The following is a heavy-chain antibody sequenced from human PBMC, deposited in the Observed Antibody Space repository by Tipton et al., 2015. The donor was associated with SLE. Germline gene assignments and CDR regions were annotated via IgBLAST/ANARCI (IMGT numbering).Heavy chain of an antibody. CDR3: ARDPILQQLDY. D-gene: IGHD6-13*01. Sequence: SLRLSCSASRFTFSSYSMHWVRQAPGKGLEWVAVISYDGSNKYYADSVKGRFTISRDNSKNTLYLQMNSLRADDTAVYYCARDPILQQLDYWGQGTLVTVSS. CDR1: RFTFSSYS. CDR2: ISYDGSNK. J-gene: IGHJ4*02. V-gene: IGHV3-30*04.